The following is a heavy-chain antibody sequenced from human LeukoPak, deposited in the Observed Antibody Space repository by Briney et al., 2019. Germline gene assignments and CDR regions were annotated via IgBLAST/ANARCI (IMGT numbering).Heavy chain of an antibody. Sequence: GGSLRLSCAASGFTFSSYSMNWVRQAPGKGLEWVSSISSSSSYIYYADSVKGRFTISRDNAKNSLYLQMNSLRAEDMAVYYCATSTPYDFWSGYLFDYWGQGTLVTVSS. V-gene: IGHV3-21*01. CDR2: ISSSSSYI. J-gene: IGHJ4*02. D-gene: IGHD3-3*01. CDR3: ATSTPYDFWSGYLFDY. CDR1: GFTFSSYS.